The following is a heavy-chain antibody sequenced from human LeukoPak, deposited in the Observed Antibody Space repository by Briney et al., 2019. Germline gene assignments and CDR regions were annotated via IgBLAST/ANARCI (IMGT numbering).Heavy chain of an antibody. D-gene: IGHD2-2*02. CDR1: GFTVSSNY. V-gene: IGHV3-7*01. J-gene: IGHJ6*03. CDR2: IKQDGSEK. CDR3: VRDNPPDCSSTSCYKGFYYYYMDV. Sequence: GGSLRLSCAASGFTVSSNYMSWVRQAPGKGLEWVAHIKQDGSEKYYVDSVKGRFTISRDNSKNTLYLQMNSLRAEDTAVYYCVRDNPPDCSSTSCYKGFYYYYMDVWGKGTTVTVSS.